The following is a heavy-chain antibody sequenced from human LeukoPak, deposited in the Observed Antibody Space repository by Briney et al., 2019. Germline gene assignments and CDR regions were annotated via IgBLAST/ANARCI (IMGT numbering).Heavy chain of an antibody. D-gene: IGHD1-26*01. J-gene: IGHJ4*02. CDR2: VYYSGST. V-gene: IGHV4-30-4*01. Sequence: SESLSLTCTVSGGSISSGDYYWSWLRQPPGKGLEWIGYVYYSGSTYANPSLKSRVTIPVDTSNNQFSLKLSSVTAADTAVYYCASTARIVGATDFDYWGQGTLVTVSS. CDR1: GGSISSGDYY. CDR3: ASTARIVGATDFDY.